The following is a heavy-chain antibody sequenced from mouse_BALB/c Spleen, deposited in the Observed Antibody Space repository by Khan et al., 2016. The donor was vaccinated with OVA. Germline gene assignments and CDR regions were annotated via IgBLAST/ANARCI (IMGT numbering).Heavy chain of an antibody. D-gene: IGHD2-3*01. V-gene: IGHV2-9*02. Sequence: QVQLKPSGPGLVAPSQSLSITCTVSGFSLASYGVHWVRQPPGKGLEWLGVIWAGGSTNYNSALMSRLSISKDNSKSQVFLKMNRLQTNDTAMYYCSRFYDDCYYTVDYWGQGTSVTVSS. CDR2: IWAGGST. CDR3: SRFYDDCYYTVDY. CDR1: GFSLASYG. J-gene: IGHJ4*01.